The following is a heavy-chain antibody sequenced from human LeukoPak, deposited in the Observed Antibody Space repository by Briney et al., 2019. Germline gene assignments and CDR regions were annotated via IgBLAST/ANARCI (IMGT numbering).Heavy chain of an antibody. CDR3: ARDSYGSGSYYRIDY. J-gene: IGHJ4*02. CDR2: ISGSGGTI. CDR1: GFTFSSYA. V-gene: IGHV3-48*04. D-gene: IGHD3-10*01. Sequence: GGSLRLSCAASGFTFSSYAMHWVRQAPGKGLEWVSAISGSGGTIYYADSVKGRFTISRDNAKNSLYLQMNSLRAEDTAMYYCARDSYGSGSYYRIDYWGQGTLVTVSS.